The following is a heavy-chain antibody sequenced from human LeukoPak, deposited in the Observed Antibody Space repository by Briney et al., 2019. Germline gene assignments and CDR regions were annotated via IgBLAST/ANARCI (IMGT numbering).Heavy chain of an antibody. Sequence: SQTLSLTCSVSGGSITRGDSYWSWIRQPPGKGLEWIGYIYFAGSTSYNPSLKSRFTISVDRTKNQLSLKLSSVTAADTAVYYCAREHQNCTSTSCSDWFDPWGLGTLVTVSS. CDR2: IYFAGST. J-gene: IGHJ5*02. V-gene: IGHV4-30-4*01. CDR1: GGSITRGDSY. D-gene: IGHD2-2*01. CDR3: AREHQNCTSTSCSDWFDP.